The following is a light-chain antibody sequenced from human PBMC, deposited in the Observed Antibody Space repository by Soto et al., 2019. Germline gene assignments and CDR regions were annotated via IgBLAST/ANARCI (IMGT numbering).Light chain of an antibody. V-gene: IGKV3-20*01. CDR2: GAS. CDR3: QQRYT. Sequence: EIVLMQSPGTLSLSPGERATLSCRASQSVSSSYLAWYQQKPGQAPRLLIYGASSRATGIPDRFSGSGSGTDFTLTISRLEPEDFAVYYCQQRYTFGQGTKLEIK. J-gene: IGKJ2*01. CDR1: QSVSSSY.